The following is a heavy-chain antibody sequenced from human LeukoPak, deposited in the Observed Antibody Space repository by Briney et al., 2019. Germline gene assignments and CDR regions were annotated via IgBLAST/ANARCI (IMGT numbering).Heavy chain of an antibody. J-gene: IGHJ4*02. V-gene: IGHV3-33*01. CDR2: IWHDGGNE. D-gene: IGHD2-15*01. CDR3: ARGRLCSGGHCYLNFDY. CDR1: GFTFSSYA. Sequence: GRSLRLSCAPSGFTFSSYAMHWVRQAPGKGLEWVAVIWHDGGNEYYGDSVKGRFTISRDNSKNTLYLQMNSLRAEDTAVYYCARGRLCSGGHCYLNFDYWGQGTLVTVSS.